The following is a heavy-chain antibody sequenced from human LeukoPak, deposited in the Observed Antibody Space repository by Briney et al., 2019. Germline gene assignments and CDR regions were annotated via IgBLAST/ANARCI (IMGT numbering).Heavy chain of an antibody. CDR3: AKARGSGSYYAFDY. J-gene: IGHJ4*02. V-gene: IGHV3-9*01. CDR2: ISWNSGSI. Sequence: SLRLSCAASGFTLDDYAMHWVRQAPGKGLEWVSGISWNSGSIGYADSVKGRFTISRDNAKNSLYLQMNSLRAEDTALYYCAKARGSGSYYAFDYWGQGTLVTVSS. D-gene: IGHD3-10*01. CDR1: GFTLDDYA.